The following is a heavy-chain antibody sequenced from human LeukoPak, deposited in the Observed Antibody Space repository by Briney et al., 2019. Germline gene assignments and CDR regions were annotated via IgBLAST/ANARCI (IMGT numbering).Heavy chain of an antibody. Sequence: PGGSLRLSCAASGFTFSSYAMSWVRQAPGKGLEWVSAISGSGGSTYYADSMKGRFTISRDNSKNTLYLQMNSLRAEDTAVYYCAKIMWEHYGMDVWGQGTTVTVSS. CDR3: AKIMWEHYGMDV. V-gene: IGHV3-23*01. D-gene: IGHD1-26*01. CDR2: ISGSGGST. J-gene: IGHJ6*02. CDR1: GFTFSSYA.